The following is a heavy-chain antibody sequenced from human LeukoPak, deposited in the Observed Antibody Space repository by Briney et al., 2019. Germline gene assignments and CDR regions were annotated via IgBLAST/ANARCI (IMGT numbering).Heavy chain of an antibody. Sequence: PGGSLRLSCAASGFTFTNYAMVWVRQAPGGGLEWVSALSGSGVSTYYTDSVKGRFTISRDNSKNTLYLQTNSLRAEDTAVYYCAKGVATRPLYYFDYWGQGTLVTVSS. CDR1: GFTFTNYA. D-gene: IGHD6-6*01. J-gene: IGHJ4*02. CDR2: LSGSGVST. CDR3: AKGVATRPLYYFDY. V-gene: IGHV3-23*01.